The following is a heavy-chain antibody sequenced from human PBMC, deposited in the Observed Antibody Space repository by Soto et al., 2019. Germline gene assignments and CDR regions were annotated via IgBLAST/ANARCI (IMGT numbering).Heavy chain of an antibody. CDR2: IYYSGST. Sequence: SETLSLTCSVSGGSISGYYWSWIRQSPGKGLEWIAYIYYSGSTNYNPSLKSRVTISLDTSKNQFSLKLNSVTAADTAVYYCARLRYDGSSQVDYYYYYMDVWGQGTTVTVSS. CDR1: GGSISGYY. D-gene: IGHD3-16*01. CDR3: ARLRYDGSSQVDYYYYYMDV. V-gene: IGHV4-59*01. J-gene: IGHJ6*03.